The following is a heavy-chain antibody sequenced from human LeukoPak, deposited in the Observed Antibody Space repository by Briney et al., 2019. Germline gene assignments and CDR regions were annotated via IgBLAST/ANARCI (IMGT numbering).Heavy chain of an antibody. V-gene: IGHV3-74*01. Sequence: GGSLRLSCAASGFTFSSYWMHWVPQPPGKGLVWVSRINSDGSSTSYADSVKGRFTVSRDNAKNTLYLQMNSLRAEDTAVYFCTTGRGVTRIDYGGQGTLVTVSS. CDR2: INSDGSST. CDR3: TTGRGVTRIDY. D-gene: IGHD5-18*01. J-gene: IGHJ4*02. CDR1: GFTFSSYW.